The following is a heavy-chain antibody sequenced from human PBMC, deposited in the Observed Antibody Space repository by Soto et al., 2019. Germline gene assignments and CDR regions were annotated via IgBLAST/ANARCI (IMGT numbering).Heavy chain of an antibody. CDR1: GFSLSTSGVG. J-gene: IGHJ4*02. V-gene: IGHV2-5*01. D-gene: IGHD1-1*01. CDR3: AHRENWNDGSLPFDY. CDR2: IYWNDDK. Sequence: SGPTLVNPTQTLTLTCTFSGFSLSTSGVGVGWIRQPPGKALEWLALIYWNDDKRYSPSLKSRLTITKDTSKNQVVLTMTNMDPVDTATYYCAHRENWNDGSLPFDYWGQGTLVTVSS.